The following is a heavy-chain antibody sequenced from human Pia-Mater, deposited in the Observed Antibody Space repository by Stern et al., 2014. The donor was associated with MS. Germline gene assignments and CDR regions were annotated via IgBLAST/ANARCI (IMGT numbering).Heavy chain of an antibody. V-gene: IGHV1-46*01. D-gene: IGHD3/OR15-3a*01. J-gene: IGHJ4*02. Sequence: VQLVESGAEVKKPGASVKVSCKASGYTFTSHYMHWVRQAPGQGLEWVGIINPSGDSASYAQKFQGRVTMTRDTSTSTLYMELSSLRSEDTAVYHCASGTGSKRPAGNYWGQGTLVTVSS. CDR2: INPSGDSA. CDR3: ASGTGSKRPAGNY. CDR1: GYTFTSHY.